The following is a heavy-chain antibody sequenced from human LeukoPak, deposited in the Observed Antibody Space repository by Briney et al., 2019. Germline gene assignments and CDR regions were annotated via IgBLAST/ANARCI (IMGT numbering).Heavy chain of an antibody. CDR2: IKQDGSEK. CDR1: GFTFSNYW. Sequence: GGSLRLSCAASGFTFSNYWVSWVRQAPGKGLEWVANIKQDGSEKYYVDSVKGRFTISRDNAKNSLYLQMNSLRAEDTAVYYCARDGPTYYYYMDVWGKGTTVTVSS. CDR3: ARDGPTYYYYMDV. J-gene: IGHJ6*03. V-gene: IGHV3-7*01.